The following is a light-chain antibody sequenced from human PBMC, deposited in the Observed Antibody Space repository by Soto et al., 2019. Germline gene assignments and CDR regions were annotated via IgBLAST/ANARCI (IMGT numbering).Light chain of an antibody. CDR2: DNN. Sequence: QSVLTQPPSVSAAPGQKVTISCSGSSSNIGNNYVSWYQQLPGTAPKPLIYDNNKRPSGIPDRFSGSKSGTSATLGITGLQTGDEADYYCGTWDSSLSAYVLGTGTKVTVL. CDR1: SSNIGNNY. V-gene: IGLV1-51*01. CDR3: GTWDSSLSAYV. J-gene: IGLJ1*01.